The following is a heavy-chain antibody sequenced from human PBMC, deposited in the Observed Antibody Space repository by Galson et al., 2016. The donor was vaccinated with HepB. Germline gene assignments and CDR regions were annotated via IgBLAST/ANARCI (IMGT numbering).Heavy chain of an antibody. V-gene: IGHV3-7*01. D-gene: IGHD5-18*01. Sequence: SLRLSCAASGFTFSSYWMNWVRQAPGKGLEWVANIKPDGSEKNYVDSVKGRFTISGDNPKKSLYLQMNILRAEDTAVYYCARGLDATMGGGWHYGMDVWGQGTTVTVSS. CDR3: ARGLDATMGGGWHYGMDV. J-gene: IGHJ6*02. CDR2: IKPDGSEK. CDR1: GFTFSSYW.